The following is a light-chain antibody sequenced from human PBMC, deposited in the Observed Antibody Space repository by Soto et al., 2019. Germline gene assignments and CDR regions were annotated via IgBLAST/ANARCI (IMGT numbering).Light chain of an antibody. CDR2: KAS. V-gene: IGKV1-5*03. CDR1: QSISSW. Sequence: DIQMTQSPSTLSESVGDRVTITCRASQSISSWLAWYQQKPGKAPKLLIYKASSLESGVPSRFSGSGYGTEFTLTISSLQPDDFATYYCQQYNSYPLTFGGGTKVEIK. CDR3: QQYNSYPLT. J-gene: IGKJ4*01.